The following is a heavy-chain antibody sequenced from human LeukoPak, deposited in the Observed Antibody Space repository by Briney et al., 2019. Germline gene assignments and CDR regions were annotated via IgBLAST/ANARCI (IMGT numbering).Heavy chain of an antibody. V-gene: IGHV3-30*02. CDR3: AKDYAVITMVRGVITRETGGGSGPVDY. D-gene: IGHD3-10*01. CDR2: IRYDGSNK. Sequence: PGGSLRLSCAASGFTFSSYGMHWVRQAPGKGLEWVAFIRYDGSNKYYADSVKGRFTISRDNSKNTLYLQMNSLRAEDTAVYYCAKDYAVITMVRGVITRETGGGSGPVDYWGQGTLVTVSS. J-gene: IGHJ4*02. CDR1: GFTFSSYG.